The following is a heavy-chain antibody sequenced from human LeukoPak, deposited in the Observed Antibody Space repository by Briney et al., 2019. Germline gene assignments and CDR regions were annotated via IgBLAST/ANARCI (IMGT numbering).Heavy chain of an antibody. Sequence: GGSLRLSCGASGFTFSNYAMSWVRQAPGKGLEWVSAISGSGTKTFYADSVKGRFTISRDNSKNRLYLQMNNLRAEDTAVYSCAKAILLGSYRHDYCGQGILFTVSS. CDR2: ISGSGTKT. J-gene: IGHJ4*02. D-gene: IGHD3-16*02. V-gene: IGHV3-23*01. CDR1: GFTFSNYA. CDR3: AKAILLGSYRHDY.